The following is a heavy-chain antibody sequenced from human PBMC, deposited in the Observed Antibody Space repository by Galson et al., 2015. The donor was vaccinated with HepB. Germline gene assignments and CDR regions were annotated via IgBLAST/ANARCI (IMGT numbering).Heavy chain of an antibody. V-gene: IGHV3-7*03. J-gene: IGHJ4*02. Sequence: SLRLSCPVSGFSFSNYWMTWVRQAPGKGLEWVANIKQDGSEQYYVGSVKGRFTISRDNAKNSLYLQMNSLRAEDTAVYYCAGDHLHGGAPTLDYWGQGALVTVSS. CDR2: IKQDGSEQ. CDR1: GFSFSNYW. CDR3: AGDHLHGGAPTLDY. D-gene: IGHD2-21*01.